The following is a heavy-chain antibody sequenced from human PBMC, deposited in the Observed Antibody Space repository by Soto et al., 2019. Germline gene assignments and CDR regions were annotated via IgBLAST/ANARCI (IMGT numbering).Heavy chain of an antibody. D-gene: IGHD3-3*01. CDR1: GFTFSDYY. V-gene: IGHV3-11*01. Sequence: PGGSLRLSCAASGFTFSDYYMSWIRQAPGKGLEWVSYISSSGSTIYYADSVKGRFTISRDNAKNSLYLQMNSLRAEDTAVYYCAREARPYDFWSGYLPTYYYMDVWGKGTTVTVSS. CDR3: AREARPYDFWSGYLPTYYYMDV. CDR2: ISSSGSTI. J-gene: IGHJ6*03.